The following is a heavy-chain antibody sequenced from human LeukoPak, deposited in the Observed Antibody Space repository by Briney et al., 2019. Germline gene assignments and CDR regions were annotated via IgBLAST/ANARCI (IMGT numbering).Heavy chain of an antibody. D-gene: IGHD3-10*01. Sequence: SETLSLTCTVSGGSINSYWSWIRQPAGKGLEWIGRISGSGTITYNPALQSRLSISIDTAKNQFSLKLMSVTAADTAVYYCARDSGTTGEVKFDPWGQGTLVTVSS. CDR3: ARDSGTTGEVKFDP. J-gene: IGHJ5*02. CDR1: GGSINSY. CDR2: ISGSGTI. V-gene: IGHV4-4*07.